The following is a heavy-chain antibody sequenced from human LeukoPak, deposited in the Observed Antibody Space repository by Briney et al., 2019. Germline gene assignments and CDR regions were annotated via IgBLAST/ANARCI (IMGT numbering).Heavy chain of an antibody. V-gene: IGHV3-23*01. J-gene: IGHJ4*02. CDR3: AKDRNGDFDY. CDR2: ISGSGGSI. CDR1: GFTFSSYA. Sequence: GGSLRLSCAASGFTFSSYAMNWVRRAPGKGLEWVSAISGSGGSIYYADSVKGRFTISRDNSKNTLYLQMNSLRAEDTAVYYCAKDRNGDFDYWGQGTLVTVSS. D-gene: IGHD3-10*01.